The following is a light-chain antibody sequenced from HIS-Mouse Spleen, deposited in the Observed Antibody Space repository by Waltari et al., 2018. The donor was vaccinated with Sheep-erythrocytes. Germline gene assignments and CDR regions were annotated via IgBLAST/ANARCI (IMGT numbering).Light chain of an antibody. J-gene: IGLJ1*01. CDR2: DVS. V-gene: IGLV2-11*01. CDR1: SSDVGGYNY. Sequence: QSALTQPRSVSGSPGQSVTISCTGTSSDVGGYNYVSWYQQQPGKAPKLMIYDVSKRSSGVPAGLSGSKSGNTASLTISGLQAEDEADYYCCSYAGSYNHVFATGTKVTVL. CDR3: CSYAGSYNHV.